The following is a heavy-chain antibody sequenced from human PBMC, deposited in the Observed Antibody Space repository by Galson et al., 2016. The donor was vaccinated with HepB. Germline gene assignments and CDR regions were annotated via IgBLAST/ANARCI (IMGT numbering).Heavy chain of an antibody. CDR1: GFTFSSYG. V-gene: IGHV3-30*03. Sequence: SLRLSCAASGFTFSSYGMHWVRQAPGKGLEWVAVISYDGSNKYYADSVKGRFTISRDNSKNTLYLQMNSLRAEDTAVYYCAASSGWWAEHYWGQGTLVTVSS. CDR2: ISYDGSNK. CDR3: AASSGWWAEHY. D-gene: IGHD6-19*01. J-gene: IGHJ4*02.